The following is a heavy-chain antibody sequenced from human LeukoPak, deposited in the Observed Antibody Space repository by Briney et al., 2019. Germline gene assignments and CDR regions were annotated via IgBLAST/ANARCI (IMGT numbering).Heavy chain of an antibody. CDR2: ISGSGGST. Sequence: GGSLRLSCAASGFTFSSYAMGWVRQAPGKGLEGVSAISGSGGSTYYADSVKGRFTISRDNSKNTLYLQMNSLRAEDTAVYYCAKDLSSSSSGKFVSWGQGTLVTVSS. J-gene: IGHJ4*02. CDR3: AKDLSSSSSGKFVS. D-gene: IGHD6-6*01. V-gene: IGHV3-23*01. CDR1: GFTFSSYA.